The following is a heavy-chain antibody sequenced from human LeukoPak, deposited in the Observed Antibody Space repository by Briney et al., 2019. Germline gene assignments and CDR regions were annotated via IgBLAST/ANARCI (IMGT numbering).Heavy chain of an antibody. CDR3: ARGSFAVVVPAAPGRWFDP. J-gene: IGHJ5*02. Sequence: SETLSLTCAVYGGSFSGYYWSWIRQPPGKGLEWIGEINHSGSTNYNPSLKSRVTISVDTSKNQFSLKLSSVTAADTAVYYCARGSFAVVVPAAPGRWFDPWGQGTLVTVSS. V-gene: IGHV4-34*01. CDR1: GGSFSGYY. CDR2: INHSGST. D-gene: IGHD2-2*01.